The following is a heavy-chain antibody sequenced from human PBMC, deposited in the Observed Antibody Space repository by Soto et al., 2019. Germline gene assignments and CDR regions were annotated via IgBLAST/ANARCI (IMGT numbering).Heavy chain of an antibody. J-gene: IGHJ6*02. CDR2: IYPGDSDA. D-gene: IGHD5-12*01. Sequence: GESLKISCKGSGYSFTSYWIGWVRQMPGKGLEWMGIIYPGDSDARYSPSFQGQVTISADKSISTAYLQWSSLKASDTAMYYCARINSGYDYYYYYGMDVWGQGTTVTVSS. V-gene: IGHV5-51*01. CDR1: GYSFTSYW. CDR3: ARINSGYDYYYYYGMDV.